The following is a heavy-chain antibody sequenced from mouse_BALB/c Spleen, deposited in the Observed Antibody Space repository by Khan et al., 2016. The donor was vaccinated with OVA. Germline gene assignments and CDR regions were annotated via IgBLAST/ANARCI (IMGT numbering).Heavy chain of an antibody. Sequence: QVQLKQSGPGILQPSQTLSLTCSFSGFSLSTSGMGVSWLRQPSGEGLEWLAHIYWDDEKRYNPSLKSRLTISKNSSRNQAFLRITSVDTADTATYYCVRRIYSHGSVYFDFWGQGTTLTVSS. V-gene: IGHV8-12*01. CDR1: GFSLSTSGMG. CDR2: IYWDDEK. J-gene: IGHJ2*01. CDR3: VRRIYSHGSVYFDF. D-gene: IGHD1-1*01.